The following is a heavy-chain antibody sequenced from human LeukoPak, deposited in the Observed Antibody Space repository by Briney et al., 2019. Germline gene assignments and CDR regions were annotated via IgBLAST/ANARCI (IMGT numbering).Heavy chain of an antibody. V-gene: IGHV3-30*04. J-gene: IGHJ3*01. CDR1: GFTFSDHA. CDR3: ARTGDCSSTSCYKPFDV. Sequence: PGGSLRLSCAASGFTFSDHAMHWVRQAPGKGLEWVAVISYDGSDKYHADSVKGRFTISRDNSKNTLSLQMNSLRIEDTAADYCARTGDCSSTSCYKPFDVWGQGTMVTVSP. CDR2: ISYDGSDK. D-gene: IGHD2-2*02.